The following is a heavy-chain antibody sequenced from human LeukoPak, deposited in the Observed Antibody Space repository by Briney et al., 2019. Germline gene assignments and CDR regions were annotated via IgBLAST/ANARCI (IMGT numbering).Heavy chain of an antibody. Sequence: PGGSLRLSCAASGFTFSSYSMNWVRQAPGKGLEWVSSISSSGSTIYYADSVKGRFTISRDNAKNSLYLQMNSLRAEDTAVYYCARDDDSTSCLDYWGQGTLVTVSS. V-gene: IGHV3-21*03. D-gene: IGHD2-2*01. J-gene: IGHJ4*02. CDR2: ISSSGSTI. CDR3: ARDDDSTSCLDY. CDR1: GFTFSSYS.